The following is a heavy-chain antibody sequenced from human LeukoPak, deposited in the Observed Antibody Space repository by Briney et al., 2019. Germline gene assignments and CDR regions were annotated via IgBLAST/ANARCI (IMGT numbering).Heavy chain of an antibody. D-gene: IGHD6-13*01. CDR3: ARICIAATGGKRRGSVAPYYFDY. CDR1: GGSFSGYY. J-gene: IGHJ4*02. CDR2: INHSGST. Sequence: SETLSLTCAVYGGSFSGYYWSWIRQPPGKGLEWIGEINHSGSTNYNPSLKSRVTISVDTSKNQFSLKLNSVTAADTAVYYCARICIAATGGKRRGSVAPYYFDYWGQGTLVTVSS. V-gene: IGHV4-34*01.